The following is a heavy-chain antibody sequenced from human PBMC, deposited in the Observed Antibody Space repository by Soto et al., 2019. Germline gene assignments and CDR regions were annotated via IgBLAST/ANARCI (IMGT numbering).Heavy chain of an antibody. CDR2: IYYSGST. V-gene: IGHV4-39*01. Sequence: SETLSLTCTVSGGSISSSSYYWGWIRQPPGKGLGWIGSIYYSGSTYYNPSLKSRVTISVDTSKNQFSLKLSSVTAADTAVYYCARHEPPYPATVTTWGLDYWGQGTLVTVSS. CDR3: ARHEPPYPATVTTWGLDY. CDR1: GGSISSSSYY. D-gene: IGHD4-4*01. J-gene: IGHJ4*02.